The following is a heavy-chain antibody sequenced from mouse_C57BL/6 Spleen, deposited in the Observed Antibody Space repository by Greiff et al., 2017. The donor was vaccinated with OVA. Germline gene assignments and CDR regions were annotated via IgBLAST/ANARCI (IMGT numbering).Heavy chain of an antibody. Sequence: QVQLQQSGAELVKPGASVKISCKASGYAFSSYWMNWVKQRPGKGLEWIGQIYPGDGDTNYNGKFKGKATLTADKSSSTAYMQLRSLSSEDSAVYFCAREGGYDEGAWFAYWGQGTLVTVSA. D-gene: IGHD2-2*01. CDR2: IYPGDGDT. V-gene: IGHV1-80*01. J-gene: IGHJ3*01. CDR3: AREGGYDEGAWFAY. CDR1: GYAFSSYW.